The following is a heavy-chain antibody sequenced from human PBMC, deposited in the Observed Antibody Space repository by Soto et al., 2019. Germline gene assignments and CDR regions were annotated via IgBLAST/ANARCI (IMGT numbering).Heavy chain of an antibody. Sequence: PGGSLRLSCAASGFTFSSYWMHWVRQAPGKGLVWVSRINSDGSSTSYADSVKGRFTISRDNAKNTLYLQMNSLRAEDTAVYYCARGPRYCSGGSCYWPPDYWGQGTLVTVSS. D-gene: IGHD2-15*01. CDR3: ARGPRYCSGGSCYWPPDY. CDR2: INSDGSST. CDR1: GFTFSSYW. V-gene: IGHV3-74*01. J-gene: IGHJ4*02.